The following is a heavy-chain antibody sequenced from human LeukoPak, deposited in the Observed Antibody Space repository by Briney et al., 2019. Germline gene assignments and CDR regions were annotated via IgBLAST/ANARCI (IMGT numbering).Heavy chain of an antibody. CDR2: ISGSGAST. D-gene: IGHD3-10*01. CDR3: AKDRGSMVRGPFDY. CDR1: GFTFSSYG. Sequence: QPGGSLRLSCAASGFTFSSYGMNWVRQAPGKGLEWVSAISGSGASTYYADSVKGRFTISSDNSKNTLYLQMNSLRAEDTAVYYCAKDRGSMVRGPFDYWGQGTLVTVSS. V-gene: IGHV3-23*01. J-gene: IGHJ4*02.